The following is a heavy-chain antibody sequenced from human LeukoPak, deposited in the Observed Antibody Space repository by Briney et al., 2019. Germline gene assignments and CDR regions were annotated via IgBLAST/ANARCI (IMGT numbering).Heavy chain of an antibody. D-gene: IGHD6-13*01. CDR3: ATPYIVAAALTPSQIGFDP. V-gene: IGHV3-21*04. CDR1: GFTFSSYS. CDR2: ISSSSSYI. Sequence: SGGSLRLSCAASGFTFSSYSMNWVRQAPGKGLEWVSSISSSSSYIYYADSVKGRFTISRDNSKNTLYLQMNSLRAEDTAVYYCATPYIVAAALTPSQIGFDPWGQGTLVTVSS. J-gene: IGHJ5*02.